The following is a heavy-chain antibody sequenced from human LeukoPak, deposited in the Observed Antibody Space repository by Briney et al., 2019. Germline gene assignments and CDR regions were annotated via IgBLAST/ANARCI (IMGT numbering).Heavy chain of an antibody. CDR3: AKDRYGSLRRNAFDI. Sequence: GGSLRLSCAASGFTFDDYAMHWVRQAPGKGLEWVSGINWNSGSIGYADSVKGRFTISRDNAKNSLYLQMNSLGAEDMALYYCAKDRYGSLRRNAFDIWGQGTMVTVSS. D-gene: IGHD4-17*01. J-gene: IGHJ3*02. CDR1: GFTFDDYA. V-gene: IGHV3-9*03. CDR2: INWNSGSI.